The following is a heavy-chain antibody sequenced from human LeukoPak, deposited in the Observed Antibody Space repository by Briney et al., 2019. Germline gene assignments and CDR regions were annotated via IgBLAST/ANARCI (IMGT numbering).Heavy chain of an antibody. CDR1: GYTFTGYY. CDR2: INPNSGGT. J-gene: IGHJ4*02. Sequence: GASVKVSCKASGYTFTGYYMHWVRQAPGQGLEWMGWINPNSGGTNYAQKVQGRGTITMDTSISTASMELSRLRCCDTAVELFSXXVXFDXSXLYYFDYWGXGTLVTVSS. D-gene: IGHD3-9*01. CDR3: SXXVXFDXSXLYYFDY. V-gene: IGHV1-2*02.